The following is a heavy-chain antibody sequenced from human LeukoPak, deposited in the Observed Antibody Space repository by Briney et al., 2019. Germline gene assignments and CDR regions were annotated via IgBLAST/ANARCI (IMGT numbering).Heavy chain of an antibody. J-gene: IGHJ4*02. CDR3: ARAPWVGSSTRHYYFDY. CDR2: IYYSGST. CDR1: GGSISSSSYY. D-gene: IGHD2-2*01. V-gene: IGHV4-39*07. Sequence: SETLSLTCTVSGGSISSSSYYWGWIRQPPGTGLEWIGSIYYSGSTYYNPSLKSRVTISVDTSKNQFSLKLSSVTAVDTAVYYCARAPWVGSSTRHYYFDYWGQGTLVTVSS.